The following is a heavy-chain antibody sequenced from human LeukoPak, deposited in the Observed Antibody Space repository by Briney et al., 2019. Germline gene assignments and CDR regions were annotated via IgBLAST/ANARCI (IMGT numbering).Heavy chain of an antibody. Sequence: SETLSLTCTVSGGSISSGGDYWTWIRQPAGKQLEWIGLIYTSGSTNYNPSLKSRVTTSIDTSKNQFSLKLNSVTAADTAVYYCARDSWPWGQGALVTVSS. V-gene: IGHV4-61*02. J-gene: IGHJ5*02. CDR3: ARDSWP. CDR1: GGSISSGGDY. CDR2: IYTSGST.